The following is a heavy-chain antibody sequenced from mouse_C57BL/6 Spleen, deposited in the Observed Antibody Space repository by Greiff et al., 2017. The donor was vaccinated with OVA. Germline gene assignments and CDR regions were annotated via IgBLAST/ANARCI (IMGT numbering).Heavy chain of an antibody. Sequence: EVKLMESGGGLVKPGGSLKLSCAASGFTFSSYAMSWVRQTPEKRLEWVATISDGGSYTYYPDNVKGRFTISRDNAKNNLYLQMSHLKSEDTAMYYCARDPGCAYWGQGTLVTVSA. CDR2: ISDGGSYT. CDR3: ARDPGCAY. V-gene: IGHV5-4*01. CDR1: GFTFSSYA. J-gene: IGHJ3*01.